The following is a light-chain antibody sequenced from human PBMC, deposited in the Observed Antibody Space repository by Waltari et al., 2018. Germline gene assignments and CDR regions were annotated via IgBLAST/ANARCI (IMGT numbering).Light chain of an antibody. V-gene: IGLV1-44*01. CDR1: SSNIGRNT. CDR2: SND. CDR3: AAWDDSLNAYV. Sequence: QSVVTQPPSRSGAPGQRVTIFCSGGSSNIGRNTVNWYQHVPGTAPKLLIYSNDQRPSWVPARFSGSKSGTSASLAIGGLRSEDEADYYCAAWDDSLNAYVFGSGTRAAVL. J-gene: IGLJ1*01.